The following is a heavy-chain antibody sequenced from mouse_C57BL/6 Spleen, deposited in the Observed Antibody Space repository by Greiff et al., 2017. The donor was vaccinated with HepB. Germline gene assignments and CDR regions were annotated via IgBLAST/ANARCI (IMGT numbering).Heavy chain of an antibody. J-gene: IGHJ4*01. Sequence: EVMLVESGGGLVKPGGSLKLSCAASGFTFSDYGMHWVRQAPEKGLEWVAYISSGSSTIYYADTVKGRFTISRDNAKNTLFLQMTSLRSEDTAMYYCARLDGYYEGNAMDYWGQGTSVTVSS. CDR1: GFTFSDYG. CDR2: ISSGSSTI. V-gene: IGHV5-17*01. D-gene: IGHD2-3*01. CDR3: ARLDGYYEGNAMDY.